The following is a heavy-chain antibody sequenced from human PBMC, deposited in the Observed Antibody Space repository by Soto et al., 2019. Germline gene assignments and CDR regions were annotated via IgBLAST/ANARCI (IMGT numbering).Heavy chain of an antibody. Sequence: GGSLRLSCAASGFTFSSYAMSWVLQAPGKGLEWVSAISGSGGSTYYADSVKGRFTISRDNSKNTLYLQMNSLRPEDTAVYYCARAGSNYFASGSSLPYYMDVWGKGTTVTVSS. CDR2: ISGSGGST. J-gene: IGHJ6*03. CDR3: ARAGSNYFASGSSLPYYMDV. CDR1: GFTFSSYA. D-gene: IGHD3-10*01. V-gene: IGHV3-23*01.